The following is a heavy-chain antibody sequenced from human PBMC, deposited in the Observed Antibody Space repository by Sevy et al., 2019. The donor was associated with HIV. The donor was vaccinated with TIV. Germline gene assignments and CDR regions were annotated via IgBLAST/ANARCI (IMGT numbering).Heavy chain of an antibody. CDR1: GFTFDDYA. CDR3: AKDMTTVVTGYFDY. J-gene: IGHJ4*02. D-gene: IGHD4-17*01. V-gene: IGHV3-9*01. CDR2: ISWNSGSI. Sequence: GGSLRLSCAASGFTFDDYAMHWVRQAPGKGLEWVSGISWNSGSIGYADSVMGRFTIARDNAKNSLYLQMYSLRAEATALYYCAKDMTTVVTGYFDYWGQGTLVTVSS.